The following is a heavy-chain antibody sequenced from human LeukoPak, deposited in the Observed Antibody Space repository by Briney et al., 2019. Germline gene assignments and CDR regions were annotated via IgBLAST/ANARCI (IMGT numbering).Heavy chain of an antibody. CDR1: GFTLSLYW. Sequence: PGGSLSLSCAASGFTLSLYWMHWVRQGPGKGLMWVSRLNEDGSTADYADSVKGRFTMSRDNAKGKVFLEMRGLTVEDTAIYFCVRERIYYSDLAYKEREYFDSWGRGTLVTVSS. CDR3: VRERIYYSDLAYKEREYFDS. CDR2: LNEDGSTA. J-gene: IGHJ4*02. V-gene: IGHV3-74*01. D-gene: IGHD1-26*01.